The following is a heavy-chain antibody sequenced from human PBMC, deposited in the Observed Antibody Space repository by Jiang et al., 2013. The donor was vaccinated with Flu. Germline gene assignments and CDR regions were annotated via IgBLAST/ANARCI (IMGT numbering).Heavy chain of an antibody. Sequence: GLVKPSETLSLTCTVSGGSISSYYWSWDPAAPRKGLEWIGYIYYSGRTNXNPSLKSRVTISVDTSKNQFSLKLSSVTAADTAVYYCARAHHPFFHCSGGSCYFDYWGQGTLVTVSS. CDR2: IYYSGRT. CDR1: GGSISSYY. D-gene: IGHD2-15*01. J-gene: IGHJ4*02. V-gene: IGHV4-59*01. CDR3: ARAHHPFFHCSGGSCYFDY.